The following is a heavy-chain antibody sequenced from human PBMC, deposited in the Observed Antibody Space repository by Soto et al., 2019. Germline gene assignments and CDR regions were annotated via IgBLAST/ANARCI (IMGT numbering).Heavy chain of an antibody. V-gene: IGHV1-46*03. CDR2: INPSGGST. CDR1: GYTFTSYY. D-gene: IGHD3-3*01. CDR3: ARAGLKSGQIYEYYYYYMDV. Sequence: GASVKVSCKASGYTFTSYYMHWVRQAPGQGLEWMGIINPSGGSTSYAQKFQGRVTMTRDTSTSTVYMELSSLRSEDTAVYYCARAGLKSGQIYEYYYYYMDVWGKGTTVTVSS. J-gene: IGHJ6*03.